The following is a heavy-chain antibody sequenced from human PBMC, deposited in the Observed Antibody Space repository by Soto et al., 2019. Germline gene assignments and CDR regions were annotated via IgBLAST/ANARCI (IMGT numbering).Heavy chain of an antibody. J-gene: IGHJ6*02. CDR3: AKDGAYGMDV. V-gene: IGHV3-30*18. CDR1: GFTFSSYG. Sequence: GGSLRLSCAASGFTFSSYGMHWVRQAPGKGLEWVAVISYDGSNKYYADSVKGRFTISRDNSKNTLYLQMNSLRAEDTAVYYCAKDGAYGMDVWGQGATVTVSS. D-gene: IGHD3-16*01. CDR2: ISYDGSNK.